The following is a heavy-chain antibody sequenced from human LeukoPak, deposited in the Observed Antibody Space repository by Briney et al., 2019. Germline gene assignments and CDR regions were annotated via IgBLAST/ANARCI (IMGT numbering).Heavy chain of an antibody. CDR1: GYSISSGYY. CDR3: ARLRNYLVDYFDY. D-gene: IGHD1-7*01. J-gene: IGHJ4*02. Sequence: PSETLSLTCTVSGYSISSGYYWGWIRQPPGKGLEWIGSIYHSGSTYYNPSLKSRVTISVDTSKNQFSLKLSSVTAADTAVYYCARLRNYLVDYFDYWGRGTVVTVSS. V-gene: IGHV4-38-2*02. CDR2: IYHSGST.